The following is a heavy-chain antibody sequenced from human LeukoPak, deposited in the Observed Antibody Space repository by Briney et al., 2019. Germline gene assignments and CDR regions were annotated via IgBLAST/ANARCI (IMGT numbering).Heavy chain of an antibody. CDR3: TTVQSGYSYGAWFDP. CDR2: IKSKTDGGTT. V-gene: IGHV3-15*01. D-gene: IGHD5-18*01. J-gene: IGHJ5*02. Sequence: GGSLRLSCAASGFTFSNAWMSWVRQAPGKGLEWVGRIKSKTDGGTTDYAAPVKGRFTISRDDSKNTLYLQMNSLKTEDTAVYYCTTVQSGYSYGAWFDPWGQGTLVTVSS. CDR1: GFTFSNAW.